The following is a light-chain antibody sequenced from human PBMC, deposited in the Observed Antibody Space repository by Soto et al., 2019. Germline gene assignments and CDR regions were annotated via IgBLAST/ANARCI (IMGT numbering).Light chain of an antibody. CDR2: KAS. J-gene: IGKJ5*01. CDR1: QSISSW. CDR3: QQLYSYHIT. V-gene: IGKV1-5*03. Sequence: DIQMTQSPSTLSASVGDRVTITCRASQSISSWLAWYQQKPGKAPNLLIYKASSLESGVPSRFSGSGSGTEFTLTISSLQPEDFATYYCQQLYSYHITFGLGTRLEIK.